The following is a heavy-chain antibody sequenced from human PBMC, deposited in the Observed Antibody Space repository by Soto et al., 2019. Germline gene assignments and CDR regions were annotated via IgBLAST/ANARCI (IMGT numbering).Heavy chain of an antibody. CDR2: IIPMFETV. J-gene: IGHJ6*02. Sequence: QEQLLQSGAEVRKPGSSVKVSCKASGGTFNNYAVSWVRQAPGQGLEWMGGIIPMFETVNYAQRFEGRLTIAAGESTSTAYMELTSLTSADTAISFCARGLRTGNYGMDVWGQGTTVTVSS. V-gene: IGHV1-69*01. CDR1: GGTFNNYA. CDR3: ARGLRTGNYGMDV. D-gene: IGHD2-15*01.